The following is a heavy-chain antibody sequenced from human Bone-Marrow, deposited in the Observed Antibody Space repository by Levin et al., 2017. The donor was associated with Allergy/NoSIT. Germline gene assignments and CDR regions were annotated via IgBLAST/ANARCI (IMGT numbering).Heavy chain of an antibody. J-gene: IGHJ6*02. CDR3: ARDQGNIYSPRGMITFGGVHRDGMDV. V-gene: IGHV1-2*02. Sequence: GESLKISCKASGYTFTGYYMHWVRQAPGQGLEWMGWINPNSGGTNYAQKFQGRVTMTRDTSISTAYMELSRLRSDDTAVYYCARDQGNIYSPRGMITFGGVHRDGMDVWGQGTTVTVSS. D-gene: IGHD3-16*01. CDR2: INPNSGGT. CDR1: GYTFTGYY.